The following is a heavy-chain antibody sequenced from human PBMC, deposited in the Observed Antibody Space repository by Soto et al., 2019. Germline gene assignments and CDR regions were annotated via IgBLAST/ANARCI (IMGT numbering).Heavy chain of an antibody. CDR3: ARANAHYDILTGPFDY. J-gene: IGHJ4*02. Sequence: PSETLSLTCTVSGGSISSGGYYWSWIRQHPGKGLEWIGYIYYSGSTYYNPSLKSRVTISVDTSKNQFSLKLSSVTAADTAVYYCARANAHYDILTGPFDYWGQGTLVTVSS. CDR2: IYYSGST. V-gene: IGHV4-31*03. CDR1: GGSISSGGYY. D-gene: IGHD3-9*01.